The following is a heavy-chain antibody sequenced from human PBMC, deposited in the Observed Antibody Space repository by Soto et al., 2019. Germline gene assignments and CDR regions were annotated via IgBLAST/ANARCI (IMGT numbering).Heavy chain of an antibody. CDR3: ARIVVVAQVANA. CDR2: IFYTGTT. V-gene: IGHV4-39*02. Sequence: PSETLSLTCSVSGGSISYNSYYWGWIRQPPGKGLEWVGGIFYTGTTYYSPSLKDRVTISVDTSKNSFSLNLTSVTAADTAVYFCARIVVVAQVANAWGQGTLVTVYS. J-gene: IGHJ5*02. CDR1: GGSISYNSYY. D-gene: IGHD2-15*01.